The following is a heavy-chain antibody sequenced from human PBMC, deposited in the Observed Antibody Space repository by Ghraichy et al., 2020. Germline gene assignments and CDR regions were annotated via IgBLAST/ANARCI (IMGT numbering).Heavy chain of an antibody. CDR3: ASDFDSWRV. D-gene: IGHD3-3*01. CDR2: IRSDGHMV. V-gene: IGHV3-48*02. J-gene: IGHJ4*02. CDR1: RFIFSGYS. Sequence: LSLTCAASRFIFSGYSMNWVRQAPGKGLEWIAYIRSDGHMVKYADSVKGRFTISRDDAKNSLSLQMNSLRDEDTATYYCASDFDSWRVWGQGTLVTVSS.